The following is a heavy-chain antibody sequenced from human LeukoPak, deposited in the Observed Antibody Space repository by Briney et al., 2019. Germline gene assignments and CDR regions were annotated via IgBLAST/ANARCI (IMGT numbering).Heavy chain of an antibody. CDR2: ISYDGSNK. V-gene: IGHV3-30*18. J-gene: IGHJ4*02. Sequence: GGSLRLSCAASGFTFSSYGMHWVRQAPGKGLEWVAVISYDGSNKYYADSVKGRFTISRDNSKNTLYLQMNSLRAEDTAVYYCAKEDRPFSSSWCLDYWGQGTLVTVSS. CDR1: GFTFSSYG. D-gene: IGHD6-13*01. CDR3: AKEDRPFSSSWCLDY.